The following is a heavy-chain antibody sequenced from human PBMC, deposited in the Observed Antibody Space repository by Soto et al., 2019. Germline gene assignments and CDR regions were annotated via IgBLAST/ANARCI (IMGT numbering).Heavy chain of an antibody. CDR1: GFTFSDYY. D-gene: IGHD2-15*01. CDR3: ASNSGELVYCSGGRCYIAIDI. J-gene: IGHJ3*02. V-gene: IGHV3-11*01. Sequence: GGSLRLSCAASGFTFSDYYMSWIRQAPGKGLEWVSYISSSGSTIYYADSVKGRFTISRDNAKNSLYLQMNSLRAEDTAVYYCASNSGELVYCSGGRCYIAIDIWGQRIMVT. CDR2: ISSSGSTI.